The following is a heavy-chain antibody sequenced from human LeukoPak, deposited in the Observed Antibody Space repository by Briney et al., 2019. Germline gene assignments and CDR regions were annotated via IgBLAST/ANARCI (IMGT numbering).Heavy chain of an antibody. J-gene: IGHJ1*01. CDR1: GGSISSYY. CDR3: AKYGDFEYFQH. Sequence: SETLSLTCTVSGGSISSYYWSWIRQPPGKGLEWIGYIYYSGSTNYNPSLKSRVTISVDTSKNQFSLKLSSVTAADTAVYYCAKYGDFEYFQHWGQGTLVTVSS. D-gene: IGHD4-17*01. V-gene: IGHV4-59*12. CDR2: IYYSGST.